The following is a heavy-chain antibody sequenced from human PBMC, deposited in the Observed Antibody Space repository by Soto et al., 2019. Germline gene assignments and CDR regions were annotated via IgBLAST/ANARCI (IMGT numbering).Heavy chain of an antibody. Sequence: GGSLRLSCTASGFTFGDYAMSWFRQAPGKGLEWVGFIRSKAYGGTTEYAASVKGRFTISRDDSKSIAYLQMNSLKTEDTAVYYCTPDRGVAYYDFWSGYGPPVDYWGQGTLVTVSS. CDR3: TPDRGVAYYDFWSGYGPPVDY. J-gene: IGHJ4*02. D-gene: IGHD3-3*01. CDR2: IRSKAYGGTT. V-gene: IGHV3-49*03. CDR1: GFTFGDYA.